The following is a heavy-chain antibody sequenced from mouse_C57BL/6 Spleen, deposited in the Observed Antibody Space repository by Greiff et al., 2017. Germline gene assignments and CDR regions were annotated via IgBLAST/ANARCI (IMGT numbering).Heavy chain of an antibody. D-gene: IGHD2-4*01. Sequence: EVKLQESGAELVRPGASVKLSCTASGFNIKDDYMHWVKQRPEQGLEWIGWIDPENGDTEYASKFQGKATITADTSSNTAYLQLSSLTSEDTAVYYCTTLYDYDDVPFAYWGQGTLVTVSA. CDR3: TTLYDYDDVPFAY. J-gene: IGHJ3*01. CDR2: IDPENGDT. V-gene: IGHV14-4*01. CDR1: GFNIKDDY.